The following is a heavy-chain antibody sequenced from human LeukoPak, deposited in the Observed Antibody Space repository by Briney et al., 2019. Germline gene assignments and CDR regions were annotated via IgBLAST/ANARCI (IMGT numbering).Heavy chain of an antibody. CDR3: ARESSSGWTDLDH. J-gene: IGHJ4*02. CDR2: INPNSGGT. CDR1: GYTFTGYY. V-gene: IGHV1-2*06. D-gene: IGHD6-19*01. Sequence: GASVKVSCKASGYTFTGYYMHWVRQAPGQGLEWMGRINPNSGGTNYAQKFQGRVTMNRDTSISTAYMELSRLRSDDTAVYYCARESSSGWTDLDHWGQGTLVTVSS.